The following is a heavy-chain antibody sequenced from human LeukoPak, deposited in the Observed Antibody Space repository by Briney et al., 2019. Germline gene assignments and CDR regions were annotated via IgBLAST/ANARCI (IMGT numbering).Heavy chain of an antibody. V-gene: IGHV3-33*08. Sequence: GGSLRLSCAASGFTFSNAWMTWVRQAPGKGLEWVAVIWYDGSNKYYADSVKGRFTISRDNSKNTLYLQMNSLRAEDTAVYYCARGDSYGSYWGQGTLVTVSS. CDR1: GFTFSNAW. CDR3: ARGDSYGSY. D-gene: IGHD5-18*01. CDR2: IWYDGSNK. J-gene: IGHJ4*02.